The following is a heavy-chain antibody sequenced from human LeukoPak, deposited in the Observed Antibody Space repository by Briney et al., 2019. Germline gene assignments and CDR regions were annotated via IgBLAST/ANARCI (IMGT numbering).Heavy chain of an antibody. J-gene: IGHJ4*02. CDR1: GGSISSYY. CDR2: IYYSGST. V-gene: IGHV4-59*01. CDR3: ARVALTSIAARPSFGFDY. D-gene: IGHD6-6*01. Sequence: SETLSLTCTVSGGSISSYYWSWIRQPPGKGLEWIGYIYYSGSTYYNPSLKSRVTISVDTSKNQFSLKLSSVTAADTAVYYCARVALTSIAARPSFGFDYWGQGTLVTVSS.